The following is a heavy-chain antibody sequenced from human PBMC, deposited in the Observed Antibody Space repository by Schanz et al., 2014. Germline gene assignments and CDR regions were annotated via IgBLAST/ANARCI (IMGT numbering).Heavy chain of an antibody. V-gene: IGHV3-15*01. CDR3: ITDNGHFAFDF. Sequence: EVQLLESGGGLVQPGGSLRLSCATSGLTFTSAWMSWVRQAPGKGLEWVGRIKGKTDGGTADYAAPMKGRFTISRDDSKNTLFLQMNSLETEDTAVYYCITDNGHFAFDFWGQGTMVTVSS. CDR1: GLTFTSAW. D-gene: IGHD2-8*01. CDR2: IKGKTDGGTA. J-gene: IGHJ3*01.